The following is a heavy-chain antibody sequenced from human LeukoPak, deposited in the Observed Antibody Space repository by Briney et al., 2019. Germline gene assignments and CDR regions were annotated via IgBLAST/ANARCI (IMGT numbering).Heavy chain of an antibody. CDR3: VKVAAAGGHYFDY. CDR2: ISSNGGST. J-gene: IGHJ4*02. Sequence: PGGALRLSCSASGFTFSSYAMHWVRRAPGKGLEYVSAISSNGGSTYYADSVKGRFTISRDNSKNTLYLQMSSLRAEDTAVYYCVKVAAAGGHYFDYWGQETLVTVSS. V-gene: IGHV3-64D*06. D-gene: IGHD6-13*01. CDR1: GFTFSSYA.